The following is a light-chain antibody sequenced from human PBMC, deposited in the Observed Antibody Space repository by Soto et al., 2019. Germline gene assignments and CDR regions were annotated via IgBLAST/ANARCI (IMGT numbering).Light chain of an antibody. CDR3: SSSTTRTTRV. CDR2: DVS. V-gene: IGLV2-14*03. CDR1: SSDVGAYNS. J-gene: IGLJ1*01. Sequence: QSALTQPASVSGSPGQSITLSCTGTSSDVGAYNSVSWYQQHPGKAPKLIIYDVSTRPSGVSNRFSGSKSGNTASLTISGLQAEDDADYYCSSSTTRTTRVFGTGTKLTVL.